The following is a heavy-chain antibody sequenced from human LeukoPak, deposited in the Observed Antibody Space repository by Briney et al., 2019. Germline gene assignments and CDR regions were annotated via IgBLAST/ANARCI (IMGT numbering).Heavy chain of an antibody. J-gene: IGHJ4*02. V-gene: IGHV3-21*01. CDR3: ARVRWLSAAGTEGNFDY. CDR1: GFTFSSYT. Sequence: GGSLRLSCAASGFTFSSYTMNWVRQAPGKGLEWVSSISSSSSYIYYADSVKGRFTISRDNAKNSLYLQMDSLRAEDTAVYYCARVRWLSAAGTEGNFDYWGQGTLAPSPQ. CDR2: ISSSSSYI. D-gene: IGHD6-13*01.